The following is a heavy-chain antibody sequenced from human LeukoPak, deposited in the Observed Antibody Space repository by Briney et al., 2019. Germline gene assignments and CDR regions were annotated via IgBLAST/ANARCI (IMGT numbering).Heavy chain of an antibody. CDR2: IIPILGTA. V-gene: IGHV1-69*13. CDR3: ARGGYSSSWYYFDY. CDR1: GGTFSSYA. Sequence: ASVKVSCKASGGTFSSYAISWVRQAPGQGLEWMGGIIPILGTANYAQKFQGRVTITADESTSTAYMELSSLRSEDTAVYYCARGGYSSSWYYFDYWGQGTLVTVSS. D-gene: IGHD6-13*01. J-gene: IGHJ4*02.